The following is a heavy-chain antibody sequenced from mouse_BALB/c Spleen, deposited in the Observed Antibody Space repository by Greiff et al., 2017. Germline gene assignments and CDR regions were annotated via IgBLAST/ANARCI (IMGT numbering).Heavy chain of an antibody. V-gene: IGHV5-17*02. CDR3: ARNSLYGYYFDY. J-gene: IGHJ2*01. CDR2: ISSGSSTI. D-gene: IGHD1-2*01. Sequence: EVKLMESGGGLVQPGGSRKLSCAASGFTFSSFGMHWVRQAPEKGLEWVAYISSGSSTIYYADTVKGRFTISRDNPKNTLFLQMTSLRSEDTAMYYCARNSLYGYYFDYWGQGTTLTVSS. CDR1: GFTFSSFG.